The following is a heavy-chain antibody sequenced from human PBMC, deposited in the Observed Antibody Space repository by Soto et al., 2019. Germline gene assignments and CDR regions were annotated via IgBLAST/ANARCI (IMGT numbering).Heavy chain of an antibody. V-gene: IGHV1-69*12. CDR3: AGEGASSSWYGVFDY. Sequence: QVQLVQSGAEVKKPGSSVKVSCKASGGTFSSYAISWVRQAPGQGLEWMGGIIPMFGTANYAQKFQGRIKITADESTSTAYRELSSVRSEDTAVYYFAGEGASSSWYGVFDYWGQGNLVTVSS. CDR2: IIPMFGTA. CDR1: GGTFSSYA. D-gene: IGHD6-13*01. J-gene: IGHJ4*02.